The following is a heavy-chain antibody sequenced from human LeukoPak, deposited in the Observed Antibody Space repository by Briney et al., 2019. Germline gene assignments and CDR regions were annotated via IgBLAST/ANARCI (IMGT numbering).Heavy chain of an antibody. CDR3: ARWDGYGDY. CDR2: FSGGSGTT. D-gene: IGHD5-24*01. Sequence: GGSLRLSCEAAGFSLNTYGITWVRQAPGKGLEWVSGFSGGSGTTHYRDSVKGRFTISRDNSKNTVFLQMDSLRAEDTAVYYCARWDGYGDYWGQGSQVTVSS. J-gene: IGHJ4*02. V-gene: IGHV3-23*01. CDR1: GFSLNTYG.